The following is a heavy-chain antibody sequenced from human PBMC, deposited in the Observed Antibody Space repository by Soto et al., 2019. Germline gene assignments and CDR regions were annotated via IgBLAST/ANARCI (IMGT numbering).Heavy chain of an antibody. CDR3: ARGPPGDCGGDCHPDY. D-gene: IGHD2-21*02. J-gene: IGHJ4*02. V-gene: IGHV3-23*01. CDR1: GFTFSSFA. CDR2: IGTSASIT. Sequence: EVQLLESGGNLVQPGGSLRLSCAASGFTFSSFAMSWVRQAPGKGLEWVSVIGTSASITAYADSVRGRFTISRDNSKNSMYLQMNSLRDEDTAVYYCARGPPGDCGGDCHPDYWGQGTLVTVSS.